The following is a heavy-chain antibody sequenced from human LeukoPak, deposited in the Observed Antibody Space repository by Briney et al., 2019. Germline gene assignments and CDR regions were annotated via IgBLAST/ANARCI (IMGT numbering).Heavy chain of an antibody. J-gene: IGHJ5*02. V-gene: IGHV4-30-4*08. Sequence: SETLSLTCTVSGGSLSSGDYYWSWIRQPPGKGLEWLGYIYYSGSTYYNPSLKSRVTISVDTSKNQFSLKLSSVTAADTAVYYCAREVPEYCSSTSCYNNWFDPWGQGTLVTVSS. CDR3: AREVPEYCSSTSCYNNWFDP. D-gene: IGHD2-2*01. CDR2: IYYSGST. CDR1: GGSLSSGDYY.